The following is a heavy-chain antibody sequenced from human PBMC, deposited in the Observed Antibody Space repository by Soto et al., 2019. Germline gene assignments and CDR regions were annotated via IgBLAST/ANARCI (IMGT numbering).Heavy chain of an antibody. Sequence: EVQLVESGGGLVQPGGSLRLSCAASGFTVSSNYMSWVRQAPGKGLEWVSVIYSGGSTYYADSVKGRFTISRDNSKNTLYLQMNSLRAEDTAVYYCARVFKLRWYLDYWGQGTLVTVSS. J-gene: IGHJ4*02. CDR3: ARVFKLRWYLDY. CDR1: GFTVSSNY. CDR2: IYSGGST. V-gene: IGHV3-66*01. D-gene: IGHD4-17*01.